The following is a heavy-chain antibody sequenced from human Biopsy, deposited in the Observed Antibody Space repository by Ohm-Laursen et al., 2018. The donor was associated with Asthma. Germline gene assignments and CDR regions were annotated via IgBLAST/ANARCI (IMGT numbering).Heavy chain of an antibody. J-gene: IGHJ6*02. CDR1: GFTFSDYA. D-gene: IGHD5-12*01. V-gene: IGHV3-30-3*01. CDR2: ISYDGSNQ. Sequence: SLRLSCTASGFTFSDYAVHWVRQAPGKGLAWVATISYDGSNQYYADSVKGRFTISRDNSKNTLFLQMGGLRAEDAAVYYCARGRLVWRDYYDVDVWGHGTTVTVSS. CDR3: ARGRLVWRDYYDVDV.